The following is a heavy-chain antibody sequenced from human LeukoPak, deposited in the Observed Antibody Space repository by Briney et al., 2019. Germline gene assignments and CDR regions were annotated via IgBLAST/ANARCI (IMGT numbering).Heavy chain of an antibody. V-gene: IGHV4-59*08. Sequence: PSETLSLTCTVSGGSISSYYWSWIRQPPGKGLEWIGYIYYSGSTYYNPSLKSRVTISVDTSKNQFSLKLSSVTAADTAVYYCARASREYSYGFHWGQGTLVTVSS. CDR2: IYYSGST. D-gene: IGHD5-18*01. CDR3: ARASREYSYGFH. CDR1: GGSISSYY. J-gene: IGHJ4*02.